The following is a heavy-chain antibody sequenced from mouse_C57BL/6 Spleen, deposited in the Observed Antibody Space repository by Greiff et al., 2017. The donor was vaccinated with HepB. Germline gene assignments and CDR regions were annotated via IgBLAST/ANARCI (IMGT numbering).Heavy chain of an antibody. CDR2: INPNYGTT. J-gene: IGHJ4*01. V-gene: IGHV1-39*01. Sequence: VQLKESGPELVKPGASVKISCKASGYSFTDYNMNWVKQSNGKSLEWIGVINPNYGTTSYNQKFKGKATLTVDQSSSTAYMQLNSLTSEDSAVYYCARSRHYGSSSYYYAMDYWGQGPSVTVSS. CDR3: ARSRHYGSSSYYYAMDY. CDR1: GYSFTDYN. D-gene: IGHD1-1*01.